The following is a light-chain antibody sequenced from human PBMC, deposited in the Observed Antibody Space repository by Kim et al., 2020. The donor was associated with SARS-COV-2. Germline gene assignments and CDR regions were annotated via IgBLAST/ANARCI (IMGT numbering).Light chain of an antibody. J-gene: IGKJ3*01. CDR1: QNVDNT. V-gene: IGKV3-15*01. CDR3: QQYNSWPLT. CDR2: SAS. Sequence: LSPAAAATLSCRAGQNVDNTLAWYQQKRGQAPRLLIYSASTGATRIPAKFSGSGSGTEFTLTFNNLQSEYFAVYSCQQYNSWPLTFGPGTKVHIK.